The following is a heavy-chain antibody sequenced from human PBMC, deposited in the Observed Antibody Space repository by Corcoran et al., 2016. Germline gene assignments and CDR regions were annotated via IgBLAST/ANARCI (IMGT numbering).Heavy chain of an antibody. J-gene: IGHJ6*02. CDR2: IRSKANNYAT. CDR3: SRGIVGYGMDV. V-gene: IGHV3-73*02. D-gene: IGHD2-21*01. CDR1: GFTFSDSA. Sequence: EVQLVESGGDLVQPGGSLKLSCATSGFTFSDSAIHWVRQASGKGLEWVGRIRSKANNYATMFAASVGGRFTISGDESKNTAYLQMNRLEIEETAVYYCSRGIVGYGMDVWGQGTTVTVSS.